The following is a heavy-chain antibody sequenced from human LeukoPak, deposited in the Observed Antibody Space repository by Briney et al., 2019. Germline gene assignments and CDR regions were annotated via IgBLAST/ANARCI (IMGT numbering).Heavy chain of an antibody. CDR1: GFTFSSYG. J-gene: IGHJ4*02. D-gene: IGHD3-16*01. CDR2: IKQDDSEK. CDR3: TRGAYYYGY. V-gene: IGHV3-7*05. Sequence: PGGSLRLSCAASGFTFSSYGMSWVRQAPGKGLEWVANIKQDDSEKNYVDSVKGRFTISRDNAKNSLDLQMNSLRAEDTAVYYCTRGAYYYGYWGQGTLVTVSS.